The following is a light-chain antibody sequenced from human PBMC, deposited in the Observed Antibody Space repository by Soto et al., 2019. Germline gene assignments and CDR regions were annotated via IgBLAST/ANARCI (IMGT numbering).Light chain of an antibody. CDR1: QSISSW. V-gene: IGKV1-5*01. CDR3: QQYNSYSWT. J-gene: IGKJ1*01. Sequence: DIQMTQSPSTLSASVGDRVTITCRASQSISSWLAWYQQKPGKAPKLLIYDASNLESGVPSRFSGSGFGTEFTRTISSLQPDDFATYYCQQYNSYSWTFGQGTKVDIK. CDR2: DAS.